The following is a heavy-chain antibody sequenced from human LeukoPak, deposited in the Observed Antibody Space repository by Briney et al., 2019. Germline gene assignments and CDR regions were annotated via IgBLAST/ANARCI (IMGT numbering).Heavy chain of an antibody. J-gene: IGHJ4*02. CDR2: FDPEDGET. CDR1: GYTFTGYY. CDR3: ATALAYCGGDCYSDY. Sequence: ASVKVSCKASGYTFTGYYMHWVRQAPGKGLEWMGGFDPEDGETIYAQKFQGRVTMTEDTSTDTAYMELSSLGSEDTAVYYCATALAYCGGDCYSDYWGQGTLVTVSS. V-gene: IGHV1-24*01. D-gene: IGHD2-21*02.